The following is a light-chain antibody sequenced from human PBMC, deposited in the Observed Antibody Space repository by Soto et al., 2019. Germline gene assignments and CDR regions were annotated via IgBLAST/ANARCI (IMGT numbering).Light chain of an antibody. CDR2: GAS. V-gene: IGKV3-20*01. CDR1: QSVSKSY. CDR3: QQYGSSPWT. J-gene: IGKJ1*01. Sequence: EIVLTQSPGTLSLSPGERAALSCRASQSVSKSYIAWYQQRPGQPPRLLIYGASSRATGIPDRFSGSGSGTDFTLTIAGLEAEDFAVYYCQQYGSSPWTFGQGTKVEIK.